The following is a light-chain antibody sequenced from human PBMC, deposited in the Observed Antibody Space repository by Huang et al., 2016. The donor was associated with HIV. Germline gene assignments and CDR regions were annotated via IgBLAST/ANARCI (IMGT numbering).Light chain of an antibody. V-gene: IGKV4-1*01. CDR2: WAS. J-gene: IGKJ4*01. Sequence: DIVMTQSPDSLAVSLGERATINCKSSQSVLYSSNNKNYLAWYQQKPGQPPKLLIYWASTRASGVPDRVSGSGSGTDFTLTVSSLQAEDVAVYSCQQYYSAPPTFGGGTKVEI. CDR1: QSVLYSSNNKNY. CDR3: QQYYSAPPT.